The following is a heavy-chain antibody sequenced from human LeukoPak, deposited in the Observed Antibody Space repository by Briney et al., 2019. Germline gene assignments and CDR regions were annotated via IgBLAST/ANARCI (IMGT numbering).Heavy chain of an antibody. Sequence: GGSLRLSCAASGFTFSTYGMHWVRQAPGKGLEWVAVISYAGTNKYYTDSVKGRFTISRDNSKNTLYLQMSTLSAEDTAVYCCARAVTMVRGVITSSYFDYWGQGTLVTVSS. CDR1: GFTFSTYG. J-gene: IGHJ4*02. V-gene: IGHV3-30*03. CDR3: ARAVTMVRGVITSSYFDY. CDR2: ISYAGTNK. D-gene: IGHD3-10*01.